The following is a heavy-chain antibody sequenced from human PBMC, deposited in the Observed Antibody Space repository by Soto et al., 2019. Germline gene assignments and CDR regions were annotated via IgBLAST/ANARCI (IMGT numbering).Heavy chain of an antibody. CDR2: ISWNSDSI. CDR3: ASGRGYDILTGYYPYFDY. D-gene: IGHD3-9*01. CDR1: GFTFDDYA. J-gene: IGHJ4*02. V-gene: IGHV3-9*01. Sequence: EVQLVESGGGLAQPGRSLRLSCAASGFTFDDYAMHWVRQAPGKGLEWVSGISWNSDSIGYADSVKGRFTISRDNXKXSXXLQMNSLRAEDTALYYCASGRGYDILTGYYPYFDYWGQGTLVTVSS.